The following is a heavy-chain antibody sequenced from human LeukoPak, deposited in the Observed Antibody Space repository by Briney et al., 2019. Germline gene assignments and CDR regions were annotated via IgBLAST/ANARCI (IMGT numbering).Heavy chain of an antibody. J-gene: IGHJ4*02. D-gene: IGHD3-3*01. CDR1: GFTFSSYG. Sequence: GGSLRLSCAASGFTFSSYGMHWVRQAPGKGLEWVAVISYDGSNKYYADSVKGRFTISRDNSKNTLYLQMNSLRAEDTAVYYCAKSYDPDLYCFDYWGQGTLVTVSS. CDR2: ISYDGSNK. CDR3: AKSYDPDLYCFDY. V-gene: IGHV3-30*18.